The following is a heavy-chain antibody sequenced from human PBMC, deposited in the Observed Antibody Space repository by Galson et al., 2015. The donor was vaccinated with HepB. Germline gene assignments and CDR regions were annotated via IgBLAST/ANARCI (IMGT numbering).Heavy chain of an antibody. CDR1: GYSFTSYW. Sequence: QSGAEVKKPGESLKISCKGTGYSFTSYWIGWVRQMPGKGLEWMGIIYPGDSDTRYSPSFQGQVTISADKSISTAYLQWSSLKASDTAMYYCARLAPYCSSTSCYPTVYYYYMDVWGKGTTVTVSS. V-gene: IGHV5-51*03. CDR2: IYPGDSDT. CDR3: ARLAPYCSSTSCYPTVYYYYMDV. J-gene: IGHJ6*03. D-gene: IGHD2-2*01.